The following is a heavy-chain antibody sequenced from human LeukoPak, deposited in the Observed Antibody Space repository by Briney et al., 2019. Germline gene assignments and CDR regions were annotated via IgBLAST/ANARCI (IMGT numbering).Heavy chain of an antibody. CDR1: GLTVSSNC. V-gene: IGHV3-66*01. CDR3: ARLNFGDDY. Sequence: GGSLRLSCAASGLTVSSNCINWVRQAPGKGLEWVSLIYGSTSADYADSVKGRFTISRDTSMNTVYLQMNSLRAEDTAVYYCARLNFGDDYWGQGTLVTVSS. J-gene: IGHJ4*02. D-gene: IGHD4-17*01. CDR2: IYGSTSA.